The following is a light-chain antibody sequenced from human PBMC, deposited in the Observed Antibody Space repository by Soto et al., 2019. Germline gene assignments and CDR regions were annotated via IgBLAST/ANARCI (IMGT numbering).Light chain of an antibody. CDR2: DAS. Sequence: ESVLTQSPATLPLSPGEIATLSCRASPSVSNSLAWYQHKPGQAPRLLIYDASNRATGVPTRFSGSGSGTDFTLTISSLEPEDFAVYYCQQRNQWPPVTFGGGTRVEIK. CDR3: QQRNQWPPVT. V-gene: IGKV3-11*01. J-gene: IGKJ4*01. CDR1: PSVSNS.